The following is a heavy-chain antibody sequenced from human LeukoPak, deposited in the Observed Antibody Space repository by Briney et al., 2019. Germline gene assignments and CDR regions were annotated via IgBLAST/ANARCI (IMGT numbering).Heavy chain of an antibody. CDR3: AREGGLQYSGEIDP. V-gene: IGHV3-33*08. Sequence: GGSLRLSCAASGFTFSSYGMHWVCQAPGKGLEWVAVIWYDGSNKYYADSVKGRFTISRDNSKNTLYLQMNSLRAEDTAVYYCAREGGLQYSGEIDPWGQGTLVTVSS. D-gene: IGHD4-11*01. CDR1: GFTFSSYG. J-gene: IGHJ5*02. CDR2: IWYDGSNK.